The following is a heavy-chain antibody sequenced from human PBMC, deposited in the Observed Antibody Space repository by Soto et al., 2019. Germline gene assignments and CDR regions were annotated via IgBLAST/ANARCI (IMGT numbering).Heavy chain of an antibody. Sequence: SVKVSCKASGGTFSSYAISWVRQAPGQGLEWMGGIIPIFGTANYAQKFQGRVTITADESTSTAYMELSSLRSEDTAVYYCAREGYSGYDYGPYYYYGMDVWGQGTTVTVSS. CDR2: IIPIFGTA. V-gene: IGHV1-69*13. CDR3: AREGYSGYDYGPYYYYGMDV. CDR1: GGTFSSYA. J-gene: IGHJ6*02. D-gene: IGHD5-12*01.